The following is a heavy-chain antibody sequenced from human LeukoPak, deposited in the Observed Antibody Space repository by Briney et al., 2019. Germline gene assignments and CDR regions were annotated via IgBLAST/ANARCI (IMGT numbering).Heavy chain of an antibody. CDR2: VSGNAGTT. J-gene: IGHJ4*02. CDR1: GFSFSNFA. Sequence: GGSLRLSCAASGFSFSNFAMSWVRQTPGKGLECVSIVSGNAGTTYYADSVKGRFTISRDNSRNTLYLQVNSLRAEDTAVYYCARGSIFGVVITTPFDYWGQGTLVTVSS. D-gene: IGHD3-3*01. V-gene: IGHV3-23*01. CDR3: ARGSIFGVVITTPFDY.